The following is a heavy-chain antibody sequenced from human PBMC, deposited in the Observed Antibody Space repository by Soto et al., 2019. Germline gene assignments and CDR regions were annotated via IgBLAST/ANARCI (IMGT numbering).Heavy chain of an antibody. CDR1: GGSISSGDYY. CDR3: AHYRRGRAVDI. CDR2: IYYSGST. J-gene: IGHJ3*02. V-gene: IGHV4-30-4*01. D-gene: IGHD3-10*01. Sequence: QVQLQESGPGLVKPSQTLSLTCTVSGGSISSGDYYWSWIRQPPGKGLEWIGYIYYSGSTYYNPALTSRVTISVDTSKIHFPLKLSSVTAADTAVYYCAHYRRGRAVDIWGQGTMVTVSS.